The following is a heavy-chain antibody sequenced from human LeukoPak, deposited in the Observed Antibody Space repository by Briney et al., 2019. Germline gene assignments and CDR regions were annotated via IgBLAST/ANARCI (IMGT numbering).Heavy chain of an antibody. Sequence: PGGSLRLSCAAPRFTFTKYAMHWVRQAPGKGLEWVAVISYDGSDKYYADSVKGRITISRDNSKNTLYLQMNSLRVEDTAVYYCARSDSGSYFSRWFDPWGQGTLVTVSS. CDR3: ARSDSGSYFSRWFDP. D-gene: IGHD1-26*01. CDR2: ISYDGSDK. J-gene: IGHJ5*02. V-gene: IGHV3-30-3*01. CDR1: RFTFTKYA.